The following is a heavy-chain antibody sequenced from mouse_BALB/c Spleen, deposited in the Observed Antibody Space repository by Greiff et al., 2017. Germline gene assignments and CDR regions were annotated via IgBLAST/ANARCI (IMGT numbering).Heavy chain of an antibody. V-gene: IGHV5-6-5*01. Sequence: EVQRVESGGGLVKPGGSLKLSCAASGFTFSSYAMSWVRQTPEKRLEWVASISSGGSTYYPDSVKGRFTISRDNARNILYLQMSSLRSEDTAMYYCARDSEGAMDYWGQGTSVTVSS. CDR1: GFTFSSYA. D-gene: IGHD3-1*01. CDR2: ISSGGST. CDR3: ARDSEGAMDY. J-gene: IGHJ4*01.